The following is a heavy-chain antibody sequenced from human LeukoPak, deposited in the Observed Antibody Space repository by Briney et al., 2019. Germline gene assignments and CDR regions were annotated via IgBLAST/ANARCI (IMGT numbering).Heavy chain of an antibody. J-gene: IGHJ3*01. V-gene: IGHV3-30*02. CDR2: IRYDGSNK. CDR3: AKEVGWLNALAQAFGV. CDR1: GFTFGSCG. D-gene: IGHD5-12*01. Sequence: PGGSLRLSCAASGFTFGSCGMYWVRQAPGKGLEWVAFIRYDGSNKYYADSVKGRFTISRDNSKNILYLQMNSLRPEDTAVYYCAKEVGWLNALAQAFGVWGQGTMVTVSS.